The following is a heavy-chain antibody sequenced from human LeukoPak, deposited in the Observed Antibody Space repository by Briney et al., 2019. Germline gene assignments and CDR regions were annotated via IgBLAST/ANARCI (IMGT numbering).Heavy chain of an antibody. CDR3: ATGYCSGGSCYSTPPYYYGMDV. D-gene: IGHD2-15*01. CDR2: ISSSGSTI. J-gene: IGHJ6*02. CDR1: GFTFSDYY. Sequence: PGGSLRLSCAASGFTFSDYYMSWIRQAPGKGLEWVSYISSSGSTIYYADSVKGRFTISRDNAKNSLYLQMNSLRAEDTAVYYCATGYCSGGSCYSTPPYYYGMDVWGQGTTVTVSS. V-gene: IGHV3-11*01.